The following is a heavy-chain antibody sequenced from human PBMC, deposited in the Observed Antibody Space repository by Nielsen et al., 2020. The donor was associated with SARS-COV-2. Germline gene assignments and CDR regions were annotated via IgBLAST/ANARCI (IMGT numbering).Heavy chain of an antibody. CDR3: AATLWFGEGP. CDR2: ISSSSSTI. Sequence: GESLKISCAASGFTFSSYGMNWVRQAPGKGLEWVSYISSSSSTIYYADSVKGRFTISRDNAKNSLYLHLNSLTDGDTAVYYCAATLWFGEGPWGQGTRVTVSS. J-gene: IGHJ5*02. D-gene: IGHD3-10*01. CDR1: GFTFSSYG. V-gene: IGHV3-48*02.